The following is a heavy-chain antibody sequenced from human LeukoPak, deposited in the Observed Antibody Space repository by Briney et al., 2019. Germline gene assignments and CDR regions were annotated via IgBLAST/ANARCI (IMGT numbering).Heavy chain of an antibody. D-gene: IGHD5-24*01. J-gene: IGHJ3*01. CDR1: GFTFSSYE. CDR3: AREREMATRLHNAFDF. CDR2: ISSSGSTI. V-gene: IGHV3-48*03. Sequence: GGSLRLSCAASGFTFSSYEMNWVRQAPGKGLEWVSYISSSGSTIYYADSVRGRFTISRDNAKNSLYLQMNSLRAEDTAVYYCAREREMATRLHNAFDFWGQGTMVTVSS.